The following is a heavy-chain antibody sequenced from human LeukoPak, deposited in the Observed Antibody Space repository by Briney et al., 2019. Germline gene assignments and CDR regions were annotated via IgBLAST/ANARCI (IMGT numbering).Heavy chain of an antibody. V-gene: IGHV3-43*02. CDR3: ARESESSGWYDY. CDR1: GFMFHDYA. Sequence: GGSLRLSCAAPGFMFHDYAIHWVRQAPGKGLEWVSLISGDGGSTFYADSVKGRFTISRDNSKNSLYLQMNSLRSDGIALYYCARESESSGWYDYWGQGTLVTVSS. J-gene: IGHJ4*02. D-gene: IGHD6-19*01. CDR2: ISGDGGST.